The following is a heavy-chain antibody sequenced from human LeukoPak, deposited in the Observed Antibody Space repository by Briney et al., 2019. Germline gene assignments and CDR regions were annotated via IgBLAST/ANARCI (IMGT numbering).Heavy chain of an antibody. D-gene: IGHD3-3*01. Sequence: PSETLSLXCTVSGGSISSYHWSWIRQPPGKGLEWIGYIYYSGSTNYNPPLKSRVTISVDTTKNQFSLKLSSVTAADTAVYYCARVATRYYDFWSGYPYYFDYWGQGTLVTVSS. CDR2: IYYSGST. CDR1: GGSISSYH. CDR3: ARVATRYYDFWSGYPYYFDY. V-gene: IGHV4-59*01. J-gene: IGHJ4*02.